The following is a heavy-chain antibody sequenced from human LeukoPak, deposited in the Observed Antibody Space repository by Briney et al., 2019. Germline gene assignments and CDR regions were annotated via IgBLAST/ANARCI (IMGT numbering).Heavy chain of an antibody. V-gene: IGHV1-2*06. J-gene: IGHJ4*02. CDR3: ARDKEATRGFDY. CDR1: GYSFTDYY. CDR2: INPNSGGT. D-gene: IGHD1-26*01. Sequence: ASVKVSCKTSGYSFTDYYMHWVRQAPGQGLEWMGRINPNSGGTNYAQNFQGRVTMTWDTSISTAYMELSRLRSDDTAVYYCARDKEATRGFDYWGQGTLVTVSS.